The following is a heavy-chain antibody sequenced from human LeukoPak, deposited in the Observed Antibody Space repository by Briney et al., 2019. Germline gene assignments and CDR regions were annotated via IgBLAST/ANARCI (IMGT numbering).Heavy chain of an antibody. D-gene: IGHD6-13*01. J-gene: IGHJ4*02. CDR3: ERWGSSSWYPFRHFDY. V-gene: IGHV4-34*01. CDR1: GGSFSGYY. CDR2: INHSGST. Sequence: SETLSLTCAVYGGSFSGYYWSWIRQPPGKGLEWIGEINHSGSTNYNPSLKSRVTISVDTSKNQFSLKLSSVTAADTAVYYRERWGSSSWYPFRHFDYWGQGTLVTVSS.